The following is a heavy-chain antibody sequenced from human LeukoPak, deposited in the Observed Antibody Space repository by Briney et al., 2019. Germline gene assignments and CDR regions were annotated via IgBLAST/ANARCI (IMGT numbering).Heavy chain of an antibody. CDR2: INHSGST. D-gene: IGHD3-22*01. CDR1: GGSFSGYH. J-gene: IGHJ4*02. CDR3: ARTLSSSGYTDY. V-gene: IGHV4-34*09. Sequence: SETLSLTCAVYGGSFSGYHWSWIRQPPGKGLEWIGEINHSGSTNYNPSLKSRVTISVDTSKNQFSLKLSSVTAADTAVYYCARTLSSSGYTDYWGQGTLVTVSS.